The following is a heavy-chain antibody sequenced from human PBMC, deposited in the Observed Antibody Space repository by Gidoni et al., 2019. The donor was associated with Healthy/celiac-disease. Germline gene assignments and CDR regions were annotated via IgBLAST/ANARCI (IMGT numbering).Heavy chain of an antibody. J-gene: IGHJ6*02. V-gene: IGHV3-21*01. D-gene: IGHD6-6*01. CDR3: ARDLAARNYYYGMDV. CDR2: ISSSSSYI. Sequence: EVQLVESGGGLVKPGGSLRFACAASGFSFSSYSMNWVRHAPGKGREWVSSISSSSSYIYYEDSVKGRFTISRDNAKNSLYLQMNSRRAEDTAVYYCARDLAARNYYYGMDVWGQGTTVTVSS. CDR1: GFSFSSYS.